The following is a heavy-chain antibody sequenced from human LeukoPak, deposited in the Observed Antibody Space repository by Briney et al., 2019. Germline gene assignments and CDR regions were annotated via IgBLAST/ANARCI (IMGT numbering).Heavy chain of an antibody. J-gene: IGHJ4*02. Sequence: ASVKVSCKASGYTFTSYGISRVRQAPGQGLEWKGWISAYNGNTNYAQKLQGRVTMTTDTSTSTAYMELRSLRSDDTAVYYCARDSYYYDSSGYYYGHDYWGQGTLVTVSS. D-gene: IGHD3-22*01. CDR1: GYTFTSYG. CDR3: ARDSYYYDSSGYYYGHDY. CDR2: ISAYNGNT. V-gene: IGHV1-18*01.